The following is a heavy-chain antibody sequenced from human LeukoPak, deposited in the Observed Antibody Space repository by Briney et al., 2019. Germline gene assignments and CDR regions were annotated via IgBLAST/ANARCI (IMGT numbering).Heavy chain of an antibody. Sequence: PSETLSLTCTVSGGSISSSSYYWGWIRQPPGKGLEWIGSIYYSGSTCYNPSLKSRVTISVDTSKNQFSLKLSSVTAADTAVYYCARRLQLVASGWFDPWGQGTLVTVSS. CDR2: IYYSGST. V-gene: IGHV4-39*01. CDR1: GGSISSSSYY. D-gene: IGHD6-13*01. J-gene: IGHJ5*02. CDR3: ARRLQLVASGWFDP.